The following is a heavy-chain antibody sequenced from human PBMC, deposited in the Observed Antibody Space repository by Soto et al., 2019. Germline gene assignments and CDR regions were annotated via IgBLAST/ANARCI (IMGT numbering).Heavy chain of an antibody. Sequence: ASVNVSCKASGYTFTSYDINWVRQATGQGLEWMGWMNPNSGNTGYAQKFQGRDTMATDTSTGTAYMELNRLRSEDTAVYYCARGPDYFDSSSPKYYFDYWGQGTLVTVSS. CDR2: MNPNSGNT. CDR1: GYTFTSYD. CDR3: ARGPDYFDSSSPKYYFDY. J-gene: IGHJ4*02. D-gene: IGHD3-22*01. V-gene: IGHV1-8*01.